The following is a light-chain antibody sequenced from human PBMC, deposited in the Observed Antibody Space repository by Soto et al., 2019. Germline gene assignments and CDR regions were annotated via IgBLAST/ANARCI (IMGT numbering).Light chain of an antibody. Sequence: DVAMTQSPLSLPVTLGQPASISCRSSRSLVYSDGNTSLKWFQQRPGQSPRRLIYKVSNRDSGVPARFSGSGSGTDFALKISRVEAEDVGVYYCMQGTHWPITFGQGTRLEIK. V-gene: IGKV2-30*01. J-gene: IGKJ5*01. CDR1: RSLVYSDGNTS. CDR2: KVS. CDR3: MQGTHWPIT.